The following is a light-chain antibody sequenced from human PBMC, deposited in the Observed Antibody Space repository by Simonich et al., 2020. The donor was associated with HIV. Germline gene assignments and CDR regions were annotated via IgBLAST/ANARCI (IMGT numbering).Light chain of an antibody. CDR2: DVY. J-gene: IGLJ3*02. CDR1: SSDVGGYNY. Sequence: QSALTQPASVSGSPGQSITISCSGTSSDVGGYNYVSWYQQHPGKAPKLIIYDVYKRPAGVSNRFPGSKSGNTASLTVSGLQAEDEADYYCSSYAGSNNLVFGGGTKLTVL. CDR3: SSYAGSNNLV. V-gene: IGLV2-8*01.